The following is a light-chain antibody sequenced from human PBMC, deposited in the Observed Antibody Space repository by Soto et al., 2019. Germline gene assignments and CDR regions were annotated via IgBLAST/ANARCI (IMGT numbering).Light chain of an antibody. Sequence: EIMLTQAPGTLSLSPGEGATLSCRASQRVISTYLAWYQQKPGQAHRLLIYGASRRATGIPDRFSGSGSGTDFSLTSSRLEPEDFAVYYCQQYASSPGTFGQGTKVDIK. CDR1: QRVISTY. CDR2: GAS. CDR3: QQYASSPGT. J-gene: IGKJ1*01. V-gene: IGKV3-20*01.